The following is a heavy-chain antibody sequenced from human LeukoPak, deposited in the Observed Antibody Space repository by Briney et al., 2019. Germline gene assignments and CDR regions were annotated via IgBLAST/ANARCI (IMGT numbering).Heavy chain of an antibody. CDR2: ISYDGSNK. V-gene: IGHV3-30-3*01. D-gene: IGHD3-10*01. J-gene: IGHJ4*02. CDR3: ARESGSHYNSFDY. CDR1: GFTFSSYA. Sequence: PGGSLRLSCAASGFTFSSYAMHWVRQAPGKGLEWVAVISYDGSNKYYADSVKGRFTISRDNSKNTLYLQMNSLRAEDTAVYYCARESGSHYNSFDYWGQGTLVTVSS.